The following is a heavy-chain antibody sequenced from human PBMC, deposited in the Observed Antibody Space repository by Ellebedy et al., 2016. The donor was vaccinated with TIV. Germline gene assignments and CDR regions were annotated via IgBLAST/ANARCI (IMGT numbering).Heavy chain of an antibody. J-gene: IGHJ3*02. CDR1: GFSFRSYW. Sequence: GESLKISCGTSGFSFRSYWMSWVRQAPGKGLEWVANINQGGSERHYVDSVKGRFTISRDNAKNSLYLEMNSLRAEDPAVYYCATDGSYGDYLSPAHAFEIWGQGTMVAVSS. D-gene: IGHD4-17*01. V-gene: IGHV3-7*01. CDR2: INQGGSER. CDR3: ATDGSYGDYLSPAHAFEI.